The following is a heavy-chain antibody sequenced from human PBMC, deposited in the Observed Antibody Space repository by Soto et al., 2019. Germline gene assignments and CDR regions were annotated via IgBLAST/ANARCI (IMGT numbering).Heavy chain of an antibody. D-gene: IGHD3-10*01. J-gene: IGHJ6*02. Sequence: SVKVSCKASGGTFSSYAISWVRQAPGQGLEWMGGIIPIFGTANYAQKFQGRVTITADESTSTAYMELSSLRSEDTAVYYCARVLSPMVRGVIIARLGMDVWGQGTTVTVSS. CDR2: IIPIFGTA. CDR3: ARVLSPMVRGVIIARLGMDV. V-gene: IGHV1-69*13. CDR1: GGTFSSYA.